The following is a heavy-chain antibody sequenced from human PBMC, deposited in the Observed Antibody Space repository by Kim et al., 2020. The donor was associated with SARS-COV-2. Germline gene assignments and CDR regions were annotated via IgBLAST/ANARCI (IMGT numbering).Heavy chain of an antibody. J-gene: IGHJ4*02. Sequence: GGSLRLSCAASGFTFSSYGMHWVRQAPGKGLEWVAVISYDGSNKYYADSVKGRFTISRDNSKNTLYLQMNSLRAEDTAVYYCAKGDDSSPDYWGQGTLVTVSS. D-gene: IGHD3-22*01. CDR1: GFTFSSYG. CDR2: ISYDGSNK. CDR3: AKGDDSSPDY. V-gene: IGHV3-30*18.